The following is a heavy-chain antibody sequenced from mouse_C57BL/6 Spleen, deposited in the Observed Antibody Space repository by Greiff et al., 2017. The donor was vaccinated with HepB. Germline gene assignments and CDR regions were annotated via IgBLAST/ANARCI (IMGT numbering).Heavy chain of an antibody. CDR2: IHPNSGST. Sequence: VQLQQPGAELVKPGASVKLSCKASGYTFTSYWMHWVKQRPGQGLEWIGMIHPNSGSTNYNEKFKSKATLTVDKSSSTAYMQLSSLTSEDSAVYYCARPAFYGSSPLYAMDYWGQGTSVTVSS. D-gene: IGHD1-1*01. CDR1: GYTFTSYW. J-gene: IGHJ4*01. V-gene: IGHV1-64*01. CDR3: ARPAFYGSSPLYAMDY.